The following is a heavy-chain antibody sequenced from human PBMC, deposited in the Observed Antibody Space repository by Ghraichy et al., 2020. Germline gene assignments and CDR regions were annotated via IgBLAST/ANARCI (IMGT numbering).Heavy chain of an antibody. D-gene: IGHD5-18*01. CDR3: AQGGYSHGETYQYFYGLDV. J-gene: IGHJ6*02. CDR2: IIPVLGIA. Sequence: SVKVSCKASGDTFNTYAVTWVRQAPGQGLEWMGGIIPVLGIATYAQKFQGRVTITADKSTATAYMELTRLRSEDTAVYYCAQGGYSHGETYQYFYGLDVWGQGTTVTVSS. V-gene: IGHV1-69*10. CDR1: GDTFNTYA.